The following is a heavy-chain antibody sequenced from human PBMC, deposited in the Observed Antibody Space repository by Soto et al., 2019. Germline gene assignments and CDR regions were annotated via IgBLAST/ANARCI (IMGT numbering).Heavy chain of an antibody. Sequence: GGSLRLSCAASGFTFSSYAMSWVRQALGKGLEWVSAISGSGGSTYYADSVKGRFTISRDNSKNTLYLQMTSLRAEDTAVYYCAKGRGYYAPLGGAFDILGQGTMVTVSS. CDR2: ISGSGGST. CDR3: AKGRGYYAPLGGAFDI. J-gene: IGHJ3*02. CDR1: GFTFSSYA. D-gene: IGHD3-10*01. V-gene: IGHV3-23*01.